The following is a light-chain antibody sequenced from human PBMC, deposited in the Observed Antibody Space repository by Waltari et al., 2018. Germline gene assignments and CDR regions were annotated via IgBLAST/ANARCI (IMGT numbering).Light chain of an antibody. J-gene: IGLJ2*01. Sequence: GGSSNIGTNYVYWYQQLPGTAPKLLIYSNDQRPSGDPDRFSGAQSATSASLAISGLRSEDEADYYCAAWDDSLSGVVFGGGTKLTVL. CDR2: SND. CDR1: SSNIGTNY. V-gene: IGLV1-47*02. CDR3: AAWDDSLSGVV.